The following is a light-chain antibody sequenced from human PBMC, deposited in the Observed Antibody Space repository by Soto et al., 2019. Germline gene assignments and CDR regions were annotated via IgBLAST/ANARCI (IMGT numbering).Light chain of an antibody. J-gene: IGKJ4*01. CDR3: QQYGYLVT. CDR2: GAS. Sequence: EIVLTQSPGTLSLSPGERATLFCRASQSITNNYLAWYQQKPGRAHRLLIYGASSRATGIPDRFSGSGSGTDFTLTISRLEPEDFAMYYCQQYGYLVTFGGGTKVEIK. CDR1: QSITNNY. V-gene: IGKV3-20*01.